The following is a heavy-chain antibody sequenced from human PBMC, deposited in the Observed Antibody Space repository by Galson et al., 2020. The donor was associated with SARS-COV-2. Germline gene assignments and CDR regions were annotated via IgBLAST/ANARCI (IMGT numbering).Heavy chain of an antibody. Sequence: SQTLSLTCDVSGGSIRSADYSWSWLRKTPGKGLEWIGYIYRSGRSHSNPSLSGRLTRSVDRTMNRVSLRLYSATAADTAVYYCARDNGDFKGLGCWGQGTLVTVSS. V-gene: IGHV4-30-2*01. J-gene: IGHJ4*02. CDR3: ARDNGDFKGLGC. D-gene: IGHD2-21*02. CDR2: IYRSGRS. CDR1: GGSIRSADYS.